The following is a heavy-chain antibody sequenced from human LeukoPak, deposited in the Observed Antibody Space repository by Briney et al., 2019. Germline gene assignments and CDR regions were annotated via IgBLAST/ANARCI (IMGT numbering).Heavy chain of an antibody. CDR1: GYTFTSYG. Sequence: GASVKVSCKASGYTFTSYGISWVRQAPGQGLEWMGWISAYNGNTNYAQKLQGRVTMTTDTSTSTAYMELRSLRSDDTAVYYCAREVVYCSSTSCSGIDYWGQGTLVIVSS. D-gene: IGHD2-2*01. J-gene: IGHJ4*02. V-gene: IGHV1-18*01. CDR3: AREVVYCSSTSCSGIDY. CDR2: ISAYNGNT.